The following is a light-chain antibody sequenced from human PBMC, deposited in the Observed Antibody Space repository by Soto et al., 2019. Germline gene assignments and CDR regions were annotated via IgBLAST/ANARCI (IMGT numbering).Light chain of an antibody. J-gene: IGKJ4*01. CDR3: HQYDNSPLT. V-gene: IGKV3-20*01. CDR2: GAS. Sequence: EIVLTQSPGTLSLSPGERATLSCRASQSVRSGYFAWYQQNPGQAPRLLIVGASSRATGIPDRFSGGGSGTDFTLTISRLEPEDVALYYCHQYDNSPLTFGGGTKVDIK. CDR1: QSVRSGY.